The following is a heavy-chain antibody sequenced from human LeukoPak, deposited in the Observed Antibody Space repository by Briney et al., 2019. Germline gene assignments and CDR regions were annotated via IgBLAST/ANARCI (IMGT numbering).Heavy chain of an antibody. CDR1: GFTFDDYA. V-gene: IGHV3-9*01. CDR2: ISWNSGSI. Sequence: PGRSLRLSCAASGFTFDDYAMHWVRQAPGKGLEWVSGISWNSGSIGYADSVKGRFTISRDNSKNTLYLQMNSLRAEDTAVYYCAKGGYSYGYSGDWFDPWGQGTLVTVSS. CDR3: AKGGYSYGYSGDWFDP. D-gene: IGHD5-18*01. J-gene: IGHJ5*02.